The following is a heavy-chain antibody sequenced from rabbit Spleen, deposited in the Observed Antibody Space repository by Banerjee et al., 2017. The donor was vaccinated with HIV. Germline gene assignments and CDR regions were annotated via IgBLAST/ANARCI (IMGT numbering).Heavy chain of an antibody. CDR3: ARDAAGREDFNL. V-gene: IGHV1S40*01. Sequence: QSLEGSGGDLVKPGASLTLTCTASGFDLSKNYYMCWVRQAPGKGLEWIGCIYTTSSGTTYYASWAKGRFTISKTSSTTVTLQMTSLTAADTATYFCARDAAGREDFNLWGPGTLVTVS. CDR1: GFDLSKNYY. D-gene: IGHD4-2*01. J-gene: IGHJ4*01. CDR2: IYTTSSGTT.